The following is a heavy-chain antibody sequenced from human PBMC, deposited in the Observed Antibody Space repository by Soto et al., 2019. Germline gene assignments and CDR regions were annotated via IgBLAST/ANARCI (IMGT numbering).Heavy chain of an antibody. J-gene: IGHJ4*02. D-gene: IGHD5-12*01. CDR2: MYTGGST. Sequence: EVQLVESGGGLIHPGGSLRLSCGASGFTVSTTYMSWVRQAPGKGLEWVSTMYTGGSTSYADSVKGRFTISRDNSKNTLFLQMNSLRVEDTAVSYFAGGGGYSGYEGHDSWGQGTLVTVSS. CDR3: AGGGGYSGYEGHDS. V-gene: IGHV3-53*01. CDR1: GFTVSTTY.